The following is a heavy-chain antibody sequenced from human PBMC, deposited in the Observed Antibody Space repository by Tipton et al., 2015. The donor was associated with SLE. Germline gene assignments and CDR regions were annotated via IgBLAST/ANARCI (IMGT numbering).Heavy chain of an antibody. CDR3: ARGGGATGGMDV. V-gene: IGHV4-61*02. J-gene: IGHJ6*02. Sequence: TLSLTCTVSGGSISSGGYYWSWIRQPAGKGLEWIGRIYTSGSTNYNPSLKSRVTISVDTSKNQFSLKLSSVTAADTAVYYCARGGGATGGMDVWGQGTTVTVSS. CDR1: GGSISSGGYY. CDR2: IYTSGST. D-gene: IGHD1-26*01.